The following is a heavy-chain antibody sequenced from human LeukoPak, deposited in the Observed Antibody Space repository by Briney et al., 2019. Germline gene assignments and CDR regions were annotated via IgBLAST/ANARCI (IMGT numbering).Heavy chain of an antibody. Sequence: ASVKVSCKASGYTFTSYGISWVRQAPGQGLEWMGWISAHNGNTNYEQKLQGRVTITTDESTSTAYMELSSLRSEDTAVYYCARDGGWQNAIHYWGQGTLVTVSS. D-gene: IGHD3-16*01. J-gene: IGHJ4*02. CDR1: GYTFTSYG. V-gene: IGHV1-18*01. CDR3: ARDGGWQNAIHY. CDR2: ISAHNGNT.